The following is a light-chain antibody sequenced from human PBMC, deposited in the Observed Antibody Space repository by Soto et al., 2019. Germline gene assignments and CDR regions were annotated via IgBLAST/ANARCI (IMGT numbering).Light chain of an antibody. Sequence: AIQMTQSPSSLSASVGDRVTITCRASQGIRNDLGWYQQKPGKAPKLLIYAASSLQSGVPSRFSGSGSGTDFDLTISRLQTEDFATYYCLQDYNYPRTFGQGTKLEIK. CDR2: AAS. J-gene: IGKJ1*01. V-gene: IGKV1-6*01. CDR3: LQDYNYPRT. CDR1: QGIRND.